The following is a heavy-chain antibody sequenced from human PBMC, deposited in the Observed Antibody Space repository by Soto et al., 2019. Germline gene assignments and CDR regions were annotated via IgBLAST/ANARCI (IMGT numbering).Heavy chain of an antibody. J-gene: IGHJ6*02. V-gene: IGHV3-23*01. CDR2: ISGSGGST. CDR1: GFTFSSYA. Sequence: PGGSLRLSCAASGFTFSSYAMSWVRQAPGKGLEWVSAISGSGGSTYYADSVKGRLTISRDNSKNTLYLQMNSLRAEDTAVYYFAKWALNYDILTGYYFTGMDVGGQGTTVTV. CDR3: AKWALNYDILTGYYFTGMDV. D-gene: IGHD3-9*01.